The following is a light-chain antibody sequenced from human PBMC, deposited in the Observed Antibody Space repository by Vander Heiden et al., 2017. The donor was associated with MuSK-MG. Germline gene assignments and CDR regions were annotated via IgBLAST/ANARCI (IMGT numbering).Light chain of an antibody. V-gene: IGKV3-20*01. CDR2: GAS. CDR3: QQYGSFFT. CDR1: QSVSSSY. Sequence: ELVLTQSPGTLSLSPGERATLPCRASQSVSSSYLDWDQQKPGQAPRLLIYGASSRATGIPDRFSGSGSGTDFTLTISRLEPEDFAVYYCQQYGSFFTFGPGTKVDIK. J-gene: IGKJ3*01.